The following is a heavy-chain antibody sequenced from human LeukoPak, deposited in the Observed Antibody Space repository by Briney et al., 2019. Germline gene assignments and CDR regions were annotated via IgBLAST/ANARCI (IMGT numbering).Heavy chain of an antibody. V-gene: IGHV3-23*01. Sequence: GGSLRLSCATSGFTFSSYAMSWVRQAPGKGLEWVSGIGASGGSTCYADSVKGRFTISRDNSKNTLYLQMNSLRTEDTAVYYCAKAEGYDILTGLDYWGQGTLATVSS. CDR3: AKAEGYDILTGLDY. D-gene: IGHD3-9*01. CDR1: GFTFSSYA. J-gene: IGHJ4*02. CDR2: IGASGGST.